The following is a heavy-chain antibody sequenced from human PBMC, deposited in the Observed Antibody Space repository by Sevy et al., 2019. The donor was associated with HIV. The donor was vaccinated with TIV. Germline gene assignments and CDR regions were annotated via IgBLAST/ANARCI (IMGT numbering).Heavy chain of an antibody. J-gene: IGHJ4*02. D-gene: IGHD2-2*01. CDR2: ISSSGSTI. CDR1: GFTFSSYE. V-gene: IGHV3-48*03. CDR3: ASLGYCSSTSCQDY. Sequence: GGSLRLSCAASGFTFSSYEMNWVRQAPGKGLEWVSYISSSGSTIYYADSVKGRLTISRDNAKNSLYLQMNSLRAEDTAVYYCASLGYCSSTSCQDYWGQGTLVTVSS.